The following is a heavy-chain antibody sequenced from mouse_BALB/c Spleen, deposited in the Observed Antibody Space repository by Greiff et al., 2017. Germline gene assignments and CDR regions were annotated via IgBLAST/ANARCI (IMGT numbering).Heavy chain of an antibody. J-gene: IGHJ2*01. D-gene: IGHD2-1*01. CDR2: INPSTGYT. Sequence: QVQLQQSGAELAKPGASVKMSCKASGYTFTSYWMHSVKQRPGQGLEWIGYINPSTGYTEYNQKFKDKATLTADKSSSTAYMQLSSLTSEDSAVYYCARREDYGNYENWGQGTTLTVSS. V-gene: IGHV1-7*01. CDR1: GYTFTSYW. CDR3: ARREDYGNYEN.